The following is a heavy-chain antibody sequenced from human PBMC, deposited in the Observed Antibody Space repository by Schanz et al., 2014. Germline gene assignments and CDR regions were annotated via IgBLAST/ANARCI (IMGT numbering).Heavy chain of an antibody. CDR3: ARGRRGDCRRTSCTYYFDY. J-gene: IGHJ4*02. Sequence: VQLVESGGGLVQPGGSLRLSCAASGFSFSTYAMHWVRQAPGKGLEWVAVISYGGSDKYYTDSVKDRFTISRDNSKNIMFLQMNSLKTEDTAVYYCARGRRGDCRRTSCTYYFDYWGQGTLVTVSS. CDR1: GFSFSTYA. D-gene: IGHD2-2*01. V-gene: IGHV3-30*04. CDR2: ISYGGSDK.